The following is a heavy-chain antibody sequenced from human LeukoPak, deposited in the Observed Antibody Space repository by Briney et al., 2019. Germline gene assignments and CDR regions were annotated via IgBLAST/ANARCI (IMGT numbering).Heavy chain of an antibody. V-gene: IGHV3-7*01. CDR2: IKQDGSEK. CDR3: ARDRAVHDYSTDDAFDI. D-gene: IGHD4-11*01. CDR1: GFTVSSNY. Sequence: GGSLRLSCAASGFTVSSNYMSWVRQAPGKGLEWVANIKQDGSEKYYVDSVKGRFTISRDNAKNSLYLQMNSLRAEDTAVYYCARDRAVHDYSTDDAFDIWGQGTMVTVSS. J-gene: IGHJ3*02.